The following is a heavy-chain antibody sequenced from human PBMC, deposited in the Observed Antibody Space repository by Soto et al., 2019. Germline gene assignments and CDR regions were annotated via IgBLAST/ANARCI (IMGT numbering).Heavy chain of an antibody. CDR2: IKQDGSEK. J-gene: IGHJ4*02. CDR1: GFTFSSYW. CDR3: ARDRTLLRYCDWLSMTGFDY. D-gene: IGHD3-9*01. V-gene: IGHV3-7*05. Sequence: EVQLVESGGGLVQPGGSLRLSCAASGFTFSSYWMSWVRQAPGKGLEWVANIKQDGSEKYYVDSVKGRFTISRDNAKNSLYLQMNSLRAEDTAVYYCARDRTLLRYCDWLSMTGFDYWGQGTLVTVSS.